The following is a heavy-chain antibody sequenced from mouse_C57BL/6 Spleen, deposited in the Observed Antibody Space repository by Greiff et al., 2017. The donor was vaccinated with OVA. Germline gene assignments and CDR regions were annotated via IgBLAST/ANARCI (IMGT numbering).Heavy chain of an antibody. V-gene: IGHV1-64*01. D-gene: IGHD2-5*01. J-gene: IGHJ1*03. CDR2: IHPNSGST. Sequence: QVQLQQPGAELVKPGASVKLSCKASGYTFTSYWMHWVKQRPGQGLEWIGMIHPNSGSTNYNEKFKSKATLTVDKSSSTAYMQLSSLTSEDSAVYYGARYYSNYWYFDVWGTGTTVTVAS. CDR1: GYTFTSYW. CDR3: ARYYSNYWYFDV.